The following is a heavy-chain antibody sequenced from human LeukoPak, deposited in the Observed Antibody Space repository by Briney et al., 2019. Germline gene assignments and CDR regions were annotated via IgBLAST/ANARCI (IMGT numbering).Heavy chain of an antibody. D-gene: IGHD2/OR15-2a*01. CDR3: AREEAKYYSRFLGTH. CDR2: INPSGGGT. Sequence: VASVKVSCKASGYTFTSYYMHWVRQAPGQGLEWMGIINPSGGGTSYAQKFQGRVTMTRDTSTSTVYMELSSLRSEDTAVYYCAREEAKYYSRFLGTHWGQGTLVTVSS. V-gene: IGHV1-46*01. J-gene: IGHJ4*02. CDR1: GYTFTSYY.